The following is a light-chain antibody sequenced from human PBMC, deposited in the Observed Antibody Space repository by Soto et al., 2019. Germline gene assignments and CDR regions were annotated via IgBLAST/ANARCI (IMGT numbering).Light chain of an antibody. V-gene: IGKV1-5*03. CDR1: QSLNSW. CDR3: LQYLDYPLT. Sequence: DIPMTQSPSTLSASVGDRVIITCRASQSLNSWLAWYQQKPGKVPKVLIYKASSLQSGVPSRFSGSGSGTEFTLAISGLQPDDFATYYCLQYLDYPLTFGGGTKVEIK. J-gene: IGKJ4*01. CDR2: KAS.